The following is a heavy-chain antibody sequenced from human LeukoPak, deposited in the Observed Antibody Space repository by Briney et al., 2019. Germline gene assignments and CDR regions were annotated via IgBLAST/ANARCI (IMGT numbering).Heavy chain of an antibody. Sequence: SETLSLTCTVPGGSISSYYWSWIRQPPGEGLEWIGYIYYSGSTNYNPSLKSRVTISVDTSKNQFSLKLSSVTAADTAVYYCAIIAAAGKYGMDVWGKGTTVTVSS. D-gene: IGHD6-13*01. CDR2: IYYSGST. J-gene: IGHJ6*04. CDR3: AIIAAAGKYGMDV. CDR1: GGSISSYY. V-gene: IGHV4-59*01.